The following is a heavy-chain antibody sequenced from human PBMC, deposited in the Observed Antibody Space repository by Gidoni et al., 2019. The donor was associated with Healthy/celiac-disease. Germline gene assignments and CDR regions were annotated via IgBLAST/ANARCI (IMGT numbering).Heavy chain of an antibody. J-gene: IGHJ6*02. CDR3: RLLYRWGGMDV. CDR1: GYSISSGYY. Sequence: QVQLQESGPGLVKPSETLSLTCAVSGYSISSGYYWGWIRQPPGKGLEWIGSIYHSGSTYYNPSLKSRVTISVDTSKNQFSLKLSSVTAADTAVYYCRLLYRWGGMDVWGQGTTVTVSS. D-gene: IGHD3-3*01. CDR2: IYHSGST. V-gene: IGHV4-38-2*01.